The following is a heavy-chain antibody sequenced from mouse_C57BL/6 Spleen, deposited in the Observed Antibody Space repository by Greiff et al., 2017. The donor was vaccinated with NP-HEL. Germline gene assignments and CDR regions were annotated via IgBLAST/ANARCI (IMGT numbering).Heavy chain of an antibody. CDR2: IYPGDGDT. Sequence: QVQLQQSGPELVKPGASVKISCKASGYAFSSSWMNWVKQRPGKGLEWIGRIYPGDGDTNYNGKFKGKATLTADKSSSTAYMQLSSLTSEDSAVYCCARGVTWFAYWGQGTLVTVSA. CDR3: ARGVTWFAY. J-gene: IGHJ3*01. CDR1: GYAFSSSW. V-gene: IGHV1-82*01.